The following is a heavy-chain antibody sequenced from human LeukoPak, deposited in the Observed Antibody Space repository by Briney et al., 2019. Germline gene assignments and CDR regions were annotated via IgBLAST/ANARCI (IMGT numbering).Heavy chain of an antibody. CDR3: ARAPAALLWFGESGNFDY. D-gene: IGHD3-10*01. J-gene: IGHJ4*02. CDR1: GYTFTSYG. V-gene: IGHV1-18*04. Sequence: ASVKVSCKASGYTFTSYGISWVRQAPGQGLEWMGWISAYNGNTNYAQKLQGRVTMTTDTSTSTAYMELRSLRSDDTAVYYCARAPAALLWFGESGNFDYWDQGALVTVSS. CDR2: ISAYNGNT.